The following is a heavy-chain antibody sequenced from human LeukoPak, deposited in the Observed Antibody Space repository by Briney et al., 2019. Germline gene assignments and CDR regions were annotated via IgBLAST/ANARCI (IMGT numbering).Heavy chain of an antibody. CDR3: ARRRRPDFWSGYNFDY. CDR2: INHSGST. CDR1: GGSFSGYY. Sequence: PSETLSLTCAVYGGSFSGYYWSWIRQPPGKGLEWIGEINHSGSTNYNPSLKSRVTISVDTSKNQFSLKLSSMTAADTAVYYCARRRRPDFWSGYNFDYWGQGTLVTVSS. V-gene: IGHV4-34*01. D-gene: IGHD3-3*01. J-gene: IGHJ4*02.